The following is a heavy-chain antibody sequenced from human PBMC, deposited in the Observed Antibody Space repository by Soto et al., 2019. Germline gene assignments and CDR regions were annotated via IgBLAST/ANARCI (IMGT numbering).Heavy chain of an antibody. J-gene: IGHJ4*02. CDR3: SRDRDSSYFPPPYYFDS. CDR1: AFTFRSYT. Sequence: GGSLRLSCAASAFTFRSYTMHWVRQAPGKGLEWVATISYDGSKTNYADSVRGRFTISRDNSKSTLFLQMDSLRPEDTAVYSCSRDRDSSYFPPPYYFDSWGQGTLVTVSS. CDR2: ISYDGSKT. V-gene: IGHV3-30*04. D-gene: IGHD4-4*01.